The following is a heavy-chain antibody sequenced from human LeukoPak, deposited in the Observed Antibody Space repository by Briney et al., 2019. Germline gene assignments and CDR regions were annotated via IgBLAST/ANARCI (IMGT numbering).Heavy chain of an antibody. CDR2: ISSSGSTI. Sequence: GGSLRLSCAASGFTFSDYAMSWVRQAPGKGPEWVSYISSSGSTIYYADSVKGRFTISRDNAKNSLYLQMNSLRAEDTAVYYCARDSGSYQIAIDYWGQGTLVTVSS. V-gene: IGHV3-11*01. J-gene: IGHJ4*02. D-gene: IGHD1-26*01. CDR1: GFTFSDYA. CDR3: ARDSGSYQIAIDY.